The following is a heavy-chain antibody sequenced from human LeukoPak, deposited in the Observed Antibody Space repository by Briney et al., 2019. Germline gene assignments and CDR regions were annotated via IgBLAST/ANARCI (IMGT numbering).Heavy chain of an antibody. J-gene: IGHJ1*01. CDR3: ARGPHSYDSGNYYNGREFD. Sequence: PSQTLSLTCAVYGGSLSGYYWSCIRQPPGGVREWIGEIHPSGRPNYNPSLKTRATLPVDPSQTQFSLTLESVTAADTAVYLCARGPHSYDSGNYYNGREFDWGQGTLVTVSS. CDR1: GGSLSGYY. CDR2: IHPSGRP. D-gene: IGHD3-10*01. V-gene: IGHV4-34*01.